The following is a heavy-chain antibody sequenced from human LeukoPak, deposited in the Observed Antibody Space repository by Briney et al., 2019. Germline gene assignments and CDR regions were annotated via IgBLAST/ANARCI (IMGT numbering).Heavy chain of an antibody. D-gene: IGHD3-22*01. Sequence: ASVKVSCKASGYTFTSNYMNWVRQAPGQGLEWMGIINPSGGSTSYAQKFQGRVTMTRDTSTSTVYMELSSLRSEDTAVYYCARDHEYYYDSSGYLPLDYWGQGTLVTVSS. CDR2: INPSGGST. CDR3: ARDHEYYYDSSGYLPLDY. J-gene: IGHJ4*02. CDR1: GYTFTSNY. V-gene: IGHV1-46*01.